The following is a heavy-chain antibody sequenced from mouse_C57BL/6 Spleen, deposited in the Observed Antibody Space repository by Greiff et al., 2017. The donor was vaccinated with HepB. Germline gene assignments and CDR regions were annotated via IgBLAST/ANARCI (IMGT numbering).Heavy chain of an antibody. CDR1: GYTFTDYE. Sequence: VQLQQSGAELVRPGASVTLSCKASGYTFTDYEMHWVKQTPVHGLEWIGAIDPETGGTAYNQKFKGKAILTADKSSSTAYMELRRLTSEDSAVYYCTRSGRRLRRSLYAMDYWGQGTSVTVSS. CDR2: IDPETGGT. CDR3: TRSGRRLRRSLYAMDY. D-gene: IGHD2-4*01. V-gene: IGHV1-15*01. J-gene: IGHJ4*01.